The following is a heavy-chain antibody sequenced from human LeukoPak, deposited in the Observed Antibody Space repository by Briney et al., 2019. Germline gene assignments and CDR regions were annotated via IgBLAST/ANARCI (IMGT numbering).Heavy chain of an antibody. CDR2: FSYGEST. Sequence: SETPSLTCTVSGGSIRTSDYYWGWIRQPPGTGLEWIGTFSYGESTYYNPSLKSRVNILVDTSKHQFSLSLGSVTAADTAVYYCARVERRGYTYGFLAYWGQGSLVTVSS. CDR3: ARVERRGYTYGFLAY. J-gene: IGHJ4*02. V-gene: IGHV4-39*07. CDR1: GGSIRTSDYY. D-gene: IGHD5-18*01.